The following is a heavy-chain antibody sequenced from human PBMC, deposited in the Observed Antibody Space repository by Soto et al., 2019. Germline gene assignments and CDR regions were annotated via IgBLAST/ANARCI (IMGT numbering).Heavy chain of an antibody. J-gene: IGHJ4*02. CDR2: ISYDGSNK. CDR1: GFTFSSYA. V-gene: IGHV3-30-3*01. Sequence: QVQLVESGGGVVQPGRSLRLSCAASGFTFSSYAMHWVRQAPGKGLEWVAVISYDGSNKYYADSVKGRFTISRDNSKNTLYLQINSLRAEDTAVYYCARDRVGGSYHDYWGQGTLVTVSS. CDR3: ARDRVGGSYHDY. D-gene: IGHD1-26*01.